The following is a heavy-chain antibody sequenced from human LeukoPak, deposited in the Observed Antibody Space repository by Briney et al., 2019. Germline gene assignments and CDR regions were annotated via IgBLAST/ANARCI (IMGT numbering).Heavy chain of an antibody. Sequence: SETLSLTCTVSGASISTYYWSRIRQPPGKGLEWIGYIYYSGSTNYNPSLKSRVTISIDTSKNQFSLKLSSVTAADTAVYYCARGGNYDSRGTFDIWGQGTMVIVSS. D-gene: IGHD3-22*01. CDR1: GASISTYY. J-gene: IGHJ3*02. CDR2: IYYSGST. CDR3: ARGGNYDSRGTFDI. V-gene: IGHV4-59*01.